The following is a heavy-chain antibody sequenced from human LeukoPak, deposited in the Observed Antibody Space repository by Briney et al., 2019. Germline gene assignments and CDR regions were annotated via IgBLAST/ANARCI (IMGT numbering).Heavy chain of an antibody. D-gene: IGHD3-22*01. V-gene: IGHV1-18*01. CDR1: GYTFTSYA. Sequence: ASVKVSCKASGYTFTSYAFIWVRQAPGQGLEWMGWISAYNGNTNYAQKFQGRVTMTTDTSTSTAYMELRSLRSDDTAVYYCARNPLSRYYDSSGYYDYWGQGTLVTVSS. CDR2: ISAYNGNT. CDR3: ARNPLSRYYDSSGYYDY. J-gene: IGHJ4*02.